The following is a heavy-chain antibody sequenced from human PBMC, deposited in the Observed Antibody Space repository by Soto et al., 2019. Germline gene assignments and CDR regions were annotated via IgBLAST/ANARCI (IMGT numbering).Heavy chain of an antibody. CDR3: AREYSNSPEAFDY. J-gene: IGHJ4*02. Sequence: NPSETLSLTCTVSGGSVNSDFYYWSWIRQPPGKGLEWIGYIYYTGSTNYNPSLKSRVTISLDTSRNQFSLKLSSVTAADTAVFYCAREYSNSPEAFDYWGQGALVTVSS. CDR1: GGSVNSDFYY. CDR2: IYYTGST. V-gene: IGHV4-61*01. D-gene: IGHD6-6*01.